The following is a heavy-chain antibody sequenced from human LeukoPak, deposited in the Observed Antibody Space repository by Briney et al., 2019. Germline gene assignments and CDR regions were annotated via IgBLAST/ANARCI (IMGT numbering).Heavy chain of an antibody. CDR1: GFTFSNYG. D-gene: IGHD3-9*01. V-gene: IGHV3-30*02. CDR3: AKGRGHYDILTGY. CDR2: IRYDGSNK. J-gene: IGHJ4*02. Sequence: GGSLRLSCAASGFTFSNYGMHWVRQAPGKGLEWVAFIRYDGSNKYYADSVKGRFTISRDNSKNTLYLQMNSLRAEDTAVYYCAKGRGHYDILTGYWGQGTLVTVSS.